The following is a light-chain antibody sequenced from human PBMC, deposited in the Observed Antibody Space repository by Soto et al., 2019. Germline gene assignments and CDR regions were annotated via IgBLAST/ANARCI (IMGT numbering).Light chain of an antibody. CDR1: QSVSSN. CDR2: GAS. J-gene: IGKJ5*01. Sequence: EMVMTQSPGNRSVSPGERVTFSCRASQSVSSNLAWYQQKPGQTPRLLIYGASTRATGSPDRFSGSGSGTEFTRTISSLQSEDFADYYCQRYQNWPPITVGQGTRLENK. V-gene: IGKV3-15*01. CDR3: QRYQNWPPIT.